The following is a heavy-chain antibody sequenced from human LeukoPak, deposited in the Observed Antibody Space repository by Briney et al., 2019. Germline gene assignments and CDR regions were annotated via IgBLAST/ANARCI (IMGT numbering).Heavy chain of an antibody. Sequence: TGGSLRLSCAASGFTFSSYAMSWVRQAPGKGLEWVSAVNNKGNNKYYADSVKGRFTISRDNSKNTLYLQMDSLRAEDTAVYYCAKDVRGGPILGAGSVDFWGQGTLVTVSS. V-gene: IGHV3-23*05. CDR3: AKDVRGGPILGAGSVDF. CDR1: GFTFSSYA. D-gene: IGHD1-26*01. J-gene: IGHJ4*02. CDR2: VNNKGNNK.